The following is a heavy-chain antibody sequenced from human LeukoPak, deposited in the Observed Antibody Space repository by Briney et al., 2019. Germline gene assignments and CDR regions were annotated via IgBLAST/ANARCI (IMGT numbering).Heavy chain of an antibody. V-gene: IGHV3-66*01. CDR3: AREIYGSGTYPYYYYGMDV. J-gene: IGHJ6*02. CDR2: IFSGGST. CDR1: GFPVSSNY. Sequence: GGPLRFSCAAPGFPVSSNYISWVRQPPEKGLDWVSVIFSGGSTYYADSVKDRFTISRDNSKNTLYLQMNSLRAEDTAVYYCAREIYGSGTYPYYYYGMDVWGQGTTVTVSS. D-gene: IGHD3-10*01.